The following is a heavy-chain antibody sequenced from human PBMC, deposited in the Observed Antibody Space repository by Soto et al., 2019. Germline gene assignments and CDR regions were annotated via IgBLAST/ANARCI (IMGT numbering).Heavy chain of an antibody. CDR1: GFTFSSSS. Sequence: GGSLRLSCEGSGFTFSSSSMNWVRQAPGKGLEWVSSISGSGGYIYYADSVKGRFTISRDNAKNSLYLQMTSLRDEDTALYYCARDRQSTPWYAADYWGQGSLVTVSS. CDR2: ISGSGGYI. D-gene: IGHD6-13*01. V-gene: IGHV3-21*01. CDR3: ARDRQSTPWYAADY. J-gene: IGHJ4*02.